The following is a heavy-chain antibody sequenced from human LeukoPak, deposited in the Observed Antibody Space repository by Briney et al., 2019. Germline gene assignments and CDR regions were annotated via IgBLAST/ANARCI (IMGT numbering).Heavy chain of an antibody. V-gene: IGHV4-39*01. CDR1: GGSIGSSSYY. CDR3: ARPDVVAATPYDAFDI. D-gene: IGHD2-15*01. Sequence: SETLSLTCTVSGGSIGSSSYYWGWIRQPPGKGLGWIGSIYYSGSTYYNPSLKSRVTISVDTSKNQFSLKLSSVTAADTAVYYCARPDVVAATPYDAFDIWGQGTMVTVSS. J-gene: IGHJ3*02. CDR2: IYYSGST.